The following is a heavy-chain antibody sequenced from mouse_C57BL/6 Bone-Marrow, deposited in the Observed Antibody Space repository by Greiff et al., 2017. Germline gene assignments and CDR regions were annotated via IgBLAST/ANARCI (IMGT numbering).Heavy chain of an antibody. CDR3: AHYGPGAY. CDR2: INPGSGNT. J-gene: IGHJ3*01. V-gene: IGHV1-4*01. CDR1: GYTFPSYT. Sequence: VHLVESGAELARPGASVKMSCKASGYTFPSYTITWVKQRPGQGLEWIATINPGSGNTNSNKKFKDKATLTADKSSSTAYMQLSSVASEDSAVSYCAHYGPGAYWGQGTLVTVSA. D-gene: IGHD1-1*01.